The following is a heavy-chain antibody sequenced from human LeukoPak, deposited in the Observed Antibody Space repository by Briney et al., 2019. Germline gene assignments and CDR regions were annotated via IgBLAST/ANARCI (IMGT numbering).Heavy chain of an antibody. CDR2: ISSSGSTI. D-gene: IGHD1-1*01. CDR3: ASGELDSLYYFDY. CDR1: GFTFSSYE. J-gene: IGHJ4*02. Sequence: SGGSLRLSCAASGFTFSSYEMNWVRQAPGKGLEWVSYISSSGSTIYYADSVKGRFTISRDNAKNTLYLQMNSLRAEDTAVYFCASGELDSLYYFDYWGQGTLVTVSS. V-gene: IGHV3-48*03.